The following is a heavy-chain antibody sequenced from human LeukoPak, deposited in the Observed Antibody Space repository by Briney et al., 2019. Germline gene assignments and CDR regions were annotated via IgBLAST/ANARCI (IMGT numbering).Heavy chain of an antibody. CDR2: IYDSETT. Sequence: PSETLSLTCTVSGASMSNHYWSWIRQSPGKGLDWIGYIYDSETTSYNPSLNSRVTMSVDTSKNQFSLKLSSVTAADTALYYCASRPAGSTWYGVFDYWSRGTLVTVSS. CDR1: GASMSNHY. CDR3: ASRPAGSTWYGVFDY. J-gene: IGHJ4*02. D-gene: IGHD6-13*01. V-gene: IGHV4-59*11.